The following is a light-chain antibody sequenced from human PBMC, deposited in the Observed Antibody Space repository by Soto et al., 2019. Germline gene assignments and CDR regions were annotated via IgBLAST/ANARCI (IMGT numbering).Light chain of an antibody. CDR3: QQTHSLPPT. Sequence: IKMNQSVSAMSATIGDRVTITCLASQGIGNYLAWFQQKPGKVPKRLSYAASRLQSGVPSRLSGSGSATYFTLTFHNLQPEDFATYYCQQTHSLPPTFGEGTKVDI. CDR1: QGIGNY. V-gene: IGKV1-17*03. J-gene: IGKJ2*01. CDR2: AAS.